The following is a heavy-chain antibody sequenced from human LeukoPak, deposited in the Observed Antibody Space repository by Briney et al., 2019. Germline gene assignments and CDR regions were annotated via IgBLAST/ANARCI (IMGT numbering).Heavy chain of an antibody. CDR2: IKPDGSAQ. Sequence: GGSLRLSCATSGFTFSSNWMSWVRHVPGRELDWVANIKPDGSAQYYAASVKGRFTVSRDNAKNSLYLQMNSLRVEDTAVYYCARANNSSWHNWGQGTLVIVSS. D-gene: IGHD6-13*01. J-gene: IGHJ4*02. CDR1: GFTFSSNW. V-gene: IGHV3-7*01. CDR3: ARANNSSWHN.